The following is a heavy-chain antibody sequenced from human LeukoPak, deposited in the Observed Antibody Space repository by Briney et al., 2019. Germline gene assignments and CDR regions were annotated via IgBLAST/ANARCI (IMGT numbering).Heavy chain of an antibody. CDR1: GYSISSGYY. CDR3: ARRSAVGLGWFDP. D-gene: IGHD6-19*01. J-gene: IGHJ5*02. V-gene: IGHV4-38-2*01. Sequence: PSETLSLTCAVSGYSISSGYYWGWIRQPPGKGLEWIGSIYYSGSTYYNPSLKSRVTISVDTSKNQFSLKLSSVTAADTAVYYCARRSAVGLGWFDPWGQGTLVTVSS. CDR2: IYYSGST.